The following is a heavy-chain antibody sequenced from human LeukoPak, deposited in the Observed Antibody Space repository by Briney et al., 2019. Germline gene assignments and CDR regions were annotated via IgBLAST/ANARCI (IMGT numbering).Heavy chain of an antibody. CDR3: ARIGYSSSSFDY. D-gene: IGHD6-6*01. Sequence: GGSLRLSCGASGFIFSHYWKSWVRQAPGKGLEWVANIKQDGSVKYYVDSLKGRFTISRDNARNSVYLQMNSLRAEDTAVYVCARIGYSSSSFDYWGRGTLVTVSS. J-gene: IGHJ4*02. V-gene: IGHV3-7*01. CDR1: GFIFSHYW. CDR2: IKQDGSVK.